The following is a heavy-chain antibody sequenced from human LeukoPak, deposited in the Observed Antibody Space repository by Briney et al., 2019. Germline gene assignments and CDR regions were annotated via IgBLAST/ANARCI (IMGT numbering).Heavy chain of an antibody. J-gene: IGHJ4*02. CDR2: ISGSGGST. V-gene: IGHV3-23*01. CDR1: GLSVSDNY. Sequence: PGGSLRLSCAGSGLSVSDNYMSWVRQAPGKGLEWVSAISGSGGSTYYADSVKGRFTISRDNSKNTLYLQMNSLRAEDTAVYYCANIVGATRLKRTVDYWGQGTLVTVSS. CDR3: ANIVGATRLKRTVDY. D-gene: IGHD1-26*01.